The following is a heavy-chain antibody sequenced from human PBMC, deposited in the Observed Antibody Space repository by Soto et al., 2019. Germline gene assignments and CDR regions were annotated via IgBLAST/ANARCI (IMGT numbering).Heavy chain of an antibody. Sequence: SETLSLTCAVYGGSFSGYYWSWIRQPPGKGLEWIGEINHSGSTNYNPSLKSRVTISVDTSKNHFSLKLSSVTAADTAVYYCARWAYYYGSGSYEVNWFDPWGQGTLVTVSS. CDR2: INHSGST. D-gene: IGHD3-10*01. J-gene: IGHJ5*02. V-gene: IGHV4-34*01. CDR1: GGSFSGYY. CDR3: ARWAYYYGSGSYEVNWFDP.